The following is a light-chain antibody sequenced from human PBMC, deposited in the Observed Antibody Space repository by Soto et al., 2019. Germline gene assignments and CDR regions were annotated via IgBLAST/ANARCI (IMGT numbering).Light chain of an antibody. CDR2: EVS. CDR3: LLTSYIPPT. V-gene: IGKV2D-29*01. CDR1: PSLLHSDTKTS. J-gene: IGKJ3*01. Sequence: DIAMTQTPLSLSVTPGQPASISCKSSPSLLHSDTKTSLYWYLQKPGQPPQLLIYEVSNRFSGGPERFSGRGSGTDFTLKISRVEAEDGAKYYCLLTSYIPPTFGPRTIVDIK.